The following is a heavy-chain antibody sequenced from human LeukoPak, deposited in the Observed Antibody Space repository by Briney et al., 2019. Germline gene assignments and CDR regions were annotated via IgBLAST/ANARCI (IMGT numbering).Heavy chain of an antibody. V-gene: IGHV3-30*04. CDR2: ISYDGSNK. J-gene: IGHJ4*02. Sequence: GGSLRLSCAASGFTFSSYAMHWVRQAPGKGLEWVAVISYDGSNKYYADSVEGRFTISRDNSKNTLYLQMNSLRAEDTAVYYCARGAGFCSGGSCADAYFDYWGQGTLVTVSS. D-gene: IGHD2-15*01. CDR3: ARGAGFCSGGSCADAYFDY. CDR1: GFTFSSYA.